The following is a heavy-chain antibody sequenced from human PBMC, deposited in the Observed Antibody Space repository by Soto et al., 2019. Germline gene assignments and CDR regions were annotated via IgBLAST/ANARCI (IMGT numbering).Heavy chain of an antibody. CDR2: IKPIGGST. CDR1: GYTFTSYY. J-gene: IGHJ6*02. CDR3: ARGGPAASSYYYYYGMDV. V-gene: IGHV1-46*01. Sequence: ASVKVSCKASGYTFTSYYMQWVRQAPGQGLEWMGIIKPIGGSTTYAQKFQGRVTMTRDTSTSTAYMELSSLRSEDTAVYYCARGGPAASSYYYYYGMDVWGQGTKVTAP. D-gene: IGHD6-13*01.